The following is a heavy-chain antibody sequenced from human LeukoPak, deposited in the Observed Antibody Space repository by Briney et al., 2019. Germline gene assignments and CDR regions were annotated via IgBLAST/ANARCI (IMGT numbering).Heavy chain of an antibody. D-gene: IGHD5-12*01. V-gene: IGHV4-34*01. CDR2: INHSGST. Sequence: PSETLSLTCAVYGGSFSGYYWSWLRQPPGKGLEWIGEINHSGSTYYNPSLKSRVTISVDTSKNQLSLKVSSVTAADTAVYYCAREWHHVFDYWGQGNLVTVSS. CDR3: AREWHHVFDY. CDR1: GGSFSGYY. J-gene: IGHJ4*02.